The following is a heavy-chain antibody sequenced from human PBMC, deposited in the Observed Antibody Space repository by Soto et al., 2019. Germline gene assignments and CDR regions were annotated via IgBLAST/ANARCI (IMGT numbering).Heavy chain of an antibody. CDR3: FTYDSSGYYYYFDY. CDR1: GYTFTGYY. Sequence: ASVKVSCKASGYTFTGYYMHWVRQAPGQGLEWMGWINPNSGGTNYAQKFQSRVTMTRDTSISTAYMELSRLRSDDTAVYYCFTYDSSGYYYYFDYWGQGTLVTVSS. D-gene: IGHD3-22*01. V-gene: IGHV1-2*02. CDR2: INPNSGGT. J-gene: IGHJ4*02.